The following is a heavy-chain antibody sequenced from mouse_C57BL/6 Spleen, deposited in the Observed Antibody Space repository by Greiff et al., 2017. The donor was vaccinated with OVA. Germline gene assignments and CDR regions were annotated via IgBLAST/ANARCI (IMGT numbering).Heavy chain of an antibody. Sequence: QVQLKQPGAELVKPGASVKMSCKASGYTFTSYWITWVKQRPGQGLEWIGDIYPGSGSTNYNEKFKSKATLTVDTSSSTAYMQLSSLTSEDSAVYYCARLGGYYRYFDVWGTGTTVTVSS. CDR2: IYPGSGST. D-gene: IGHD1-1*02. CDR3: ARLGGYYRYFDV. V-gene: IGHV1-55*01. J-gene: IGHJ1*03. CDR1: GYTFTSYW.